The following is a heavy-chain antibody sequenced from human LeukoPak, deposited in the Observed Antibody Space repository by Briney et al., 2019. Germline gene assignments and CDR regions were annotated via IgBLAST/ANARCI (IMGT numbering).Heavy chain of an antibody. Sequence: SVTVSFKASGGTFSSYAISWLRQAPGQGLEWMGGIIPIFGKANYAQKFQGRVTITADESTSTAYMELSSLRSEDTAVYYCASVDTAATIDYWGQGTLVTVSS. J-gene: IGHJ4*02. D-gene: IGHD5-18*01. CDR3: ASVDTAATIDY. CDR1: GGTFSSYA. CDR2: IIPIFGKA. V-gene: IGHV1-69*13.